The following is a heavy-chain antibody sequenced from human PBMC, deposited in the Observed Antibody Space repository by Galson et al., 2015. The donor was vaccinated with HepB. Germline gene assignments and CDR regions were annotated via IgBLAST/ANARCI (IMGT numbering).Heavy chain of an antibody. V-gene: IGHV3-30*18. Sequence: SLRLSCAASGFTFSSYGMHWVRQAPGKGLEWVAVISYDGSNKYYADSVKGRFTISRDNSKNTLYLQMNSLRAEDTAVYYCAKHHRSGSYYYWGQGTLVTVPS. D-gene: IGHD1-26*01. CDR1: GFTFSSYG. CDR2: ISYDGSNK. J-gene: IGHJ4*02. CDR3: AKHHRSGSYYY.